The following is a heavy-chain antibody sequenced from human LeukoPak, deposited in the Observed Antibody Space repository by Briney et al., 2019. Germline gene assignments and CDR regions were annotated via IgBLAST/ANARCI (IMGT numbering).Heavy chain of an antibody. J-gene: IGHJ4*02. Sequence: GGSLRLSCAASGFTFSSYSMNWVRQAPGKGLEWVSYISSSSSTIYYADSVKGRFTISRDNAKNSLYLQMNSLRAEDTAVYYCARAEPVDTAMVGRFFDYWGQGTLVTVSS. CDR2: ISSSSSTI. CDR1: GFTFSSYS. CDR3: ARAEPVDTAMVGRFFDY. D-gene: IGHD5-18*01. V-gene: IGHV3-48*04.